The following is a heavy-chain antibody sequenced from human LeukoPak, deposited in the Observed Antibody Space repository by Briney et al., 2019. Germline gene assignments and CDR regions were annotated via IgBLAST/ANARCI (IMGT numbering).Heavy chain of an antibody. Sequence: GGSLRLSCAASGFTFSSYALNWVRQAPGQGLEWVSSISSSSSYIYYADSVRGRFTTSRDNAKNSLYLQMNSLRAEDTAVYYCARVVGSSSSWVDYWGQGTLVTVSS. J-gene: IGHJ4*02. V-gene: IGHV3-21*04. D-gene: IGHD6-13*01. CDR3: ARVVGSSSSWVDY. CDR2: ISSSSSYI. CDR1: GFTFSSYA.